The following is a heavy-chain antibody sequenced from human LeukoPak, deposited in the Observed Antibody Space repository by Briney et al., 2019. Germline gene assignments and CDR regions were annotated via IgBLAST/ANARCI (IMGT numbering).Heavy chain of an antibody. J-gene: IGHJ1*01. CDR3: ARGGYCTNGVCYPTEYFQH. Sequence: SETLSLTCTVSGGSISSGDYYWSWIRQPPGKGLEWIGYIYHSGSTYYNPSLKSRVTISVDRSKNQFSLKLSSVTAADTAVYYCARGGYCTNGVCYPTEYFQHWGQGTLVTVSS. CDR1: GGSISSGDYY. D-gene: IGHD2-8*01. CDR2: IYHSGST. V-gene: IGHV4-30-2*01.